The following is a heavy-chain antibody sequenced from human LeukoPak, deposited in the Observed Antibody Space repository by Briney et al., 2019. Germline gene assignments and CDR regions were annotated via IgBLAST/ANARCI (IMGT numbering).Heavy chain of an antibody. CDR1: GFTFSSYA. D-gene: IGHD3-10*01. CDR2: ISYDGSNK. J-gene: IGHJ4*02. Sequence: GGSLRLSCAASGFTFSSYAMHWVRQAPGKGLEWVAVISYDGSNKYYADSVKGRFTISRDNSKNTLYLQMNSLRAEDTAVYYCAREYYGSGSYSADYWGQGTLVTVSS. V-gene: IGHV3-30*04. CDR3: AREYYGSGSYSADY.